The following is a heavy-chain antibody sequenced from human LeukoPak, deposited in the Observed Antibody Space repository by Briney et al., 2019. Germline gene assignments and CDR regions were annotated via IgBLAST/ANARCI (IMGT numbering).Heavy chain of an antibody. CDR3: AKAGFDYSASPLYYYYMDV. Sequence: GGSLRLSCAASGFTFSSYAMSWVRQAPGKGLEWVSAISGSGGSTYYAGSVKGRFTISRDNSKNTLYLQMNSLRAEDTAVYYCAKAGFDYSASPLYYYYMDVWGKGTTVTVSS. CDR2: ISGSGGST. D-gene: IGHD3-9*01. J-gene: IGHJ6*03. V-gene: IGHV3-23*01. CDR1: GFTFSSYA.